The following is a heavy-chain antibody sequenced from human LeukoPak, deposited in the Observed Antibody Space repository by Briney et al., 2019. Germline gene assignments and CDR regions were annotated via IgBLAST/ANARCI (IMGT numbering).Heavy chain of an antibody. V-gene: IGHV4-59*01. Sequence: SETLSLTCTVSGGSISSYYWSWIRQPPGKGLEWIGYIYYSGSTNYNPSLKSRVTISVDTSKNQFSLKLGSVTAADTAVYYCASSYFDYFDYWGQGTLVTVSS. J-gene: IGHJ4*02. D-gene: IGHD3-9*01. CDR2: IYYSGST. CDR1: GGSISSYY. CDR3: ASSYFDYFDY.